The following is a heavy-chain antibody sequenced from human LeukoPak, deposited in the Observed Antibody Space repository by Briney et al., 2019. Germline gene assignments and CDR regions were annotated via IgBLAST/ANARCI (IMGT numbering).Heavy chain of an antibody. J-gene: IGHJ4*02. V-gene: IGHV4-34*01. CDR1: GGSISSYY. CDR3: ARGGGYSYEEFDY. D-gene: IGHD5-18*01. CDR2: INHSGST. Sequence: PSETLSLTCTVSGGSISSYYWSWIRQPPGKGLEWIGEINHSGSTNYNPSLKSRVTISVDTSKNQFSLKLSSVTAADTAVYYCARGGGYSYEEFDYWGQGTLVTVSS.